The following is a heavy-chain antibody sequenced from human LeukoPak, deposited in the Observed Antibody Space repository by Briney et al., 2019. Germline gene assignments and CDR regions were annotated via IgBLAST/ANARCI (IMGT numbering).Heavy chain of an antibody. D-gene: IGHD5-24*01. CDR2: ISVYNDNT. CDR3: ARLYLPATRFDY. Sequence: ASVKVSCKASGYIFTTYGITWVRQAPGQGLEWMGWISVYNDNTYYSQKLQGRVTMTTDTSTSTAYMELRSLRSDDTAVYYCARLYLPATRFDYWGQGTLVTVSS. V-gene: IGHV1-18*01. CDR1: GYIFTTYG. J-gene: IGHJ4*02.